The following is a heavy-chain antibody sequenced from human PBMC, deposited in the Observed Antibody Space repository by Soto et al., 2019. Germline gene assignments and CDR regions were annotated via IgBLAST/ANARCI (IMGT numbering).Heavy chain of an antibody. V-gene: IGHV3-53*04. CDR2: IYSGGST. D-gene: IGHD2-15*01. CDR1: GFTVSSNY. Sequence: EVQLVESGGGLVQPGGSLRLSCAASGFTVSSNYMSWVRQAPGKGLEWVSVIYSGGSTYYADSVKGRFTISRHNSKNTLYRQMNSLRAEDTAVYYCARADRAAYCSGGSCYSGDAFDIWGQGTMVTVSS. J-gene: IGHJ3*02. CDR3: ARADRAAYCSGGSCYSGDAFDI.